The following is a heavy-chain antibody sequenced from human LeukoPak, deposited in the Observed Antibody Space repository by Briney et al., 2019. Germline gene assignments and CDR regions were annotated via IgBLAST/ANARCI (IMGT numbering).Heavy chain of an antibody. CDR2: INHSGST. J-gene: IGHJ6*03. D-gene: IGHD3-22*01. CDR3: ARDRYYYDSSGYYGGYYYYYYMDV. CDR1: GGSFSGYY. Sequence: SETLSLTCAVYGGSFSGYYWSWIRQPPGTGLEWIGEINHSGSTNYNPSLKSRITISVDTSKNQFFLKLSSVTAADTAVYYCARDRYYYDSSGYYGGYYYYYYMDVWGKGTTVTVSS. V-gene: IGHV4-34*01.